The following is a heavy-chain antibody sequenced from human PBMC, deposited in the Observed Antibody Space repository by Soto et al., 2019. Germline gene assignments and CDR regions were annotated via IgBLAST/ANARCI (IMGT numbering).Heavy chain of an antibody. CDR3: ARAPRERENWFDP. CDR1: GYSFSNYW. V-gene: IGHV5-51*01. J-gene: IGHJ5*02. D-gene: IGHD1-26*01. Sequence: PGASLKISCKGSGYSFSNYWIAWVRQMPGKGLEWMGIIFPADSDTKYSPSFQGQVTISADKSISTAYLQWSSLKASDTAMYYCARAPRERENWFDPWGQGTLVTVSS. CDR2: IFPADSDT.